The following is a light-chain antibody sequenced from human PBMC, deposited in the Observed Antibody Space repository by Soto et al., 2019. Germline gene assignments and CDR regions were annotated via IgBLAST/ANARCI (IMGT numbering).Light chain of an antibody. J-gene: IGKJ4*01. CDR1: HSVTSTY. CDR3: HQYGNSPLT. Sequence: EIVLTQSPGTLSLSPGERATLSCRASHSVTSTYLAWYQQRPGQAPRLLIYGVSSRATGIPGRFSGSGSGTDFTLTISRLEPEDFAAYYCHQYGNSPLTVGGGTKVDIK. CDR2: GVS. V-gene: IGKV3-20*01.